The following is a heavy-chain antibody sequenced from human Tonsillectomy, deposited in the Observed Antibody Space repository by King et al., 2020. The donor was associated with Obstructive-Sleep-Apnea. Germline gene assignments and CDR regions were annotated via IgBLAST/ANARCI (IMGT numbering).Heavy chain of an antibody. V-gene: IGHV1-2*04. CDR3: ARGGWYKDRGDAFDI. J-gene: IGHJ3*02. Sequence: QLVQSGAEVKKPGASVKVSCKASGYTFTGYYMHWVRQAPGQGLEWMGLINPNSGGTNYAQKFQGWVTMTRDTSISTAYMELSRLRSDDTAVYYCARGGWYKDRGDAFDIWGQGTMVTVSS. CDR1: GYTFTGYY. D-gene: IGHD6-19*01. CDR2: INPNSGGT.